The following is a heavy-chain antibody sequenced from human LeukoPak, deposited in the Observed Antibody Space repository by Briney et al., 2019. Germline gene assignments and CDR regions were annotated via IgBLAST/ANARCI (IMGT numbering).Heavy chain of an antibody. V-gene: IGHV3-11*01. J-gene: IGHJ6*03. CDR2: ISSSGSTI. Sequence: PGGSLRLSCAASGFTFSDYYMSWIRQAPGKGLEWVSYISSSGSTIYYADSVKGRFTISRDNAKNSLYLQMNSLRAEDTAVYYCARARQTAPDPYYYYYMDVWGKGTAVTISS. CDR1: GFTFSDYY. CDR3: ARARQTAPDPYYYYYMDV.